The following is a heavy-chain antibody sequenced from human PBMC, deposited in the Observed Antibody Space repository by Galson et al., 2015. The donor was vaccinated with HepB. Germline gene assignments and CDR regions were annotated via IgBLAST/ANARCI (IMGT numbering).Heavy chain of an antibody. V-gene: IGHV1-69*13. CDR2: IIPIFGTA. CDR1: GGTFSSYA. Sequence: SVKVSCKASGGTFSSYAISWVRQAPGQGLEWMGGIIPIFGTADYAQKFQGRVTITADESTSTAYMELSSLRSEDTAVYYCAYTVTTWAGYYGMDVWGQGTTVTVSS. J-gene: IGHJ6*02. CDR3: AYTVTTWAGYYGMDV. D-gene: IGHD4-17*01.